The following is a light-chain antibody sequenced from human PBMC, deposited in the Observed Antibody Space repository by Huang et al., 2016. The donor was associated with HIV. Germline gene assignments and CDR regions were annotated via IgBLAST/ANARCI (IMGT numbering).Light chain of an antibody. CDR1: QTSNNY. J-gene: IGKJ1*01. CDR2: AAS. CDR3: QQSYSLPRT. Sequence: DIQMTQSPSSLSASVGDRVTITCRASQTSNNYLNWYQQKPWKAPKLLIYAASSLQSGVPSRFSGSGSGTDFTLTISSLQVEDFATYYCQQSYSLPRTFGQGTKVEMK. V-gene: IGKV1-39*01.